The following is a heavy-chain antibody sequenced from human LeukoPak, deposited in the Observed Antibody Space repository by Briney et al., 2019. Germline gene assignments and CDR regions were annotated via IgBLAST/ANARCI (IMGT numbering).Heavy chain of an antibody. CDR1: GFSLSTSGMC. CDR3: ARDLSYGMDV. J-gene: IGHJ6*02. V-gene: IGHV2-70*11. CDR2: IDWDDDK. Sequence: SGPALAKPTQTLTLTCTFSGFSLSTSGMCVSWIRQPPGKALEWLARIDWDDDKYYSTSLKTRLTISKDTSKNQVVLTMTTMDPVDTATYYCARDLSYGMDVWGQGTTVTVSS.